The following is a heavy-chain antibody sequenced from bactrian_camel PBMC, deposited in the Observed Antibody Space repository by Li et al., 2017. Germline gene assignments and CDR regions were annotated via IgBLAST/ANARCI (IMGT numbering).Heavy chain of an antibody. Sequence: VESGGGSAQAGGSLRLSCVGSGYTLPMNMGWFRRLPGQEREGVASIAGDGRTNYADSVKGRFTISQDNAKNTVYLQMNSLRPEDTAMYYCAADRINWGVRCSLRGNEYNYWGQGTQVTVS. V-gene: IGHV3S53*01. J-gene: IGHJ4*01. D-gene: IGHD3*01. CDR1: GYTLPMN. CDR2: IAGDGRT. CDR3: AADRINWGVRCSLRGNEYNY.